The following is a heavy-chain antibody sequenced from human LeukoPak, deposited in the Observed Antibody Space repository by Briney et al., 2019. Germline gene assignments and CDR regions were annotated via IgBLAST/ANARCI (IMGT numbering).Heavy chain of an antibody. V-gene: IGHV3-21*01. CDR2: VSSSSYI. J-gene: IGHJ5*02. CDR1: GFSFSTYN. D-gene: IGHD1-26*01. CDR3: ARAAGGIVGATMVDWFDP. Sequence: PGGSLRLSCATSGFSFSTYNMNWVRQAPGKGLEWVSSVSSSSYIYYSDSVKGRFTISRDNAKNSLYLQMNSLRAEDTAVYYCARAAGGIVGATMVDWFDPWGQGTLVTVSS.